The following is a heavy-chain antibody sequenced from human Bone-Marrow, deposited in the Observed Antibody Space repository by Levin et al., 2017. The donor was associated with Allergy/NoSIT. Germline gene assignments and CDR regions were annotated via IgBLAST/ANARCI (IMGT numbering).Heavy chain of an antibody. CDR2: IKQDGNEK. CDR3: ARDDDFDY. CDR1: GFTFNSYW. J-gene: IGHJ4*02. Sequence: GGSLRLSCGASGFTFNSYWMSWVRQAPGKWLEWVANIKQDGNEKYYMESVKGRFTISRDNAKNSLYLQMDSLRAEDTAIYYCARDDDFDYWGQGTLVTVSS. V-gene: IGHV3-7*01.